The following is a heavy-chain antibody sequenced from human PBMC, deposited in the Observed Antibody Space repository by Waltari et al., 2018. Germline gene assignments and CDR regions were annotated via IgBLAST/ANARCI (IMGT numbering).Heavy chain of an antibody. D-gene: IGHD3-22*01. J-gene: IGHJ4*02. Sequence: QVQLVQSGAEVKKPGSSVKVSCKASGGTFSSYAISWVRQAPGQGLEWMGGIFPILGLANYAQKFQGRVTITADEATSTAYMELSSLRSEDTAVYYCAFEAHYYDSSGYYYPMYWGQGTLVTVSS. CDR1: GGTFSSYA. CDR3: AFEAHYYDSSGYYYPMY. V-gene: IGHV1-69*04. CDR2: IFPILGLA.